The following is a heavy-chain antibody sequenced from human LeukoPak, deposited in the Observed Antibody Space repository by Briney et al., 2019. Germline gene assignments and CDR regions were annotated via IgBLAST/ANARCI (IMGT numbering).Heavy chain of an antibody. V-gene: IGHV5-10-1*01. CDR1: GYSFTSYW. Sequence: GESLKISCKGSGYSFTSYWISWVRQMPGKGLEWMGRIDPSDSYTNYSPSFQGHVTISADKSISTAYPQWSSLKASDTAMYYCASVKGSAYYYDLDYWGQGTLVTVSS. CDR3: ASVKGSAYYYDLDY. CDR2: IDPSDSYT. D-gene: IGHD3-22*01. J-gene: IGHJ4*02.